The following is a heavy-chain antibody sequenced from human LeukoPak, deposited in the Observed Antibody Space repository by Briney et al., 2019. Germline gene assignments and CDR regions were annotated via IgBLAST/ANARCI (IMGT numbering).Heavy chain of an antibody. CDR2: MNPNSGNT. V-gene: IGHV1-8*01. Sequence: ASVKVSRKASGYTFTSHDINWVRQASGQGLEWMGWMNPNSGNTAYAQKFQGRVTMTRDTSISTAYMELSSLTSEDTAVYYCARVSSPTVGNWFDPWGQGTQVTVSS. J-gene: IGHJ5*02. CDR3: ARVSSPTVGNWFDP. CDR1: GYTFTSHD. D-gene: IGHD1-26*01.